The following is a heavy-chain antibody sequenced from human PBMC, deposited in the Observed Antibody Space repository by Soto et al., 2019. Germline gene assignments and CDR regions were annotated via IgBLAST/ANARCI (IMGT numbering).Heavy chain of an antibody. Sequence: PGGSLRLSCAASGFTFSSYAMSWVRQAPGTGLEWVSAISGSGGSTYYADSVKGRFTISRDNSKNTLYLQMNSLRAEDTAVYYCAKTHSIVVVPAGFWFDPWGQGTLVTVSS. CDR1: GFTFSSYA. CDR2: ISGSGGST. CDR3: AKTHSIVVVPAGFWFDP. D-gene: IGHD2-2*01. J-gene: IGHJ5*02. V-gene: IGHV3-23*01.